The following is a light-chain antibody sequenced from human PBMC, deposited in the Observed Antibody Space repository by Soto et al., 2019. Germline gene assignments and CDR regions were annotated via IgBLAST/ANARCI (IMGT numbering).Light chain of an antibody. Sequence: QSALTQPASVSGSPGQSITISCTGTSSDVGGYNYVSWYQQHPGKAPKLMIYDVSNRPSGVSNRFSGSKSGNTASLTISGLQAEDEADYYCSLYTSSSLYVFGTGTKVTVL. CDR1: SSDVGGYNY. CDR3: SLYTSSSLYV. V-gene: IGLV2-14*01. J-gene: IGLJ1*01. CDR2: DVS.